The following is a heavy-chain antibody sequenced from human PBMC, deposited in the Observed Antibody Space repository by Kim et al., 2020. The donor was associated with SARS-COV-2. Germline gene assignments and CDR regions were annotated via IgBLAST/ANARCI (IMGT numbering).Heavy chain of an antibody. CDR3: ARDATGTTLYYYYYMDV. CDR2: IIPILGIA. J-gene: IGHJ6*03. D-gene: IGHD1-1*01. Sequence: SVKVSCKASGGTFSSYAISWVRQAPGQGLEWMGRIIPILGIANYAQKFQGRVTITADKSTSTAYMELSSLRSEDTAVYYCARDATGTTLYYYYYMDVWGKGTTVTVSS. CDR1: GGTFSSYA. V-gene: IGHV1-69*04.